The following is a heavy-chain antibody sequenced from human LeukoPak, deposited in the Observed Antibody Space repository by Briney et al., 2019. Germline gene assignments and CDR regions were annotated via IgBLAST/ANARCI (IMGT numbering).Heavy chain of an antibody. D-gene: IGHD6-19*01. CDR1: GFTFSSYG. CDR2: ISYDGSNK. J-gene: IGHJ6*03. Sequence: GGSLRLSCAASGFTFSSYGMHWVRQAPGKGLEWVAVISYDGSNKYYADSVKGRFTISRDNSKNTLYLQMNSLRAEDTAVYYCAREVVAVAGSRDYYYYYYMDVWGKGTTVTVSS. CDR3: AREVVAVAGSRDYYYYYYMDV. V-gene: IGHV3-30*03.